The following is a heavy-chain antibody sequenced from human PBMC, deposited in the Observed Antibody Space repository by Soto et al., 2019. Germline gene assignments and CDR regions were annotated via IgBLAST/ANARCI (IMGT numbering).Heavy chain of an antibody. J-gene: IGHJ4*02. CDR1: GYSISSGYY. Sequence: SETLSLTCAVSGYSISSGYYWGWIRQPPGKGLEWIGSIYHSGSTYYNPSLKSRVTISVDTSKNQFSLKLSSVTAADTAVYYCARDLDCSSTSCYYIAVAGTFDYWGQGTLVTVSS. CDR3: ARDLDCSSTSCYYIAVAGTFDY. CDR2: IYHSGST. V-gene: IGHV4-38-2*02. D-gene: IGHD2-2*01.